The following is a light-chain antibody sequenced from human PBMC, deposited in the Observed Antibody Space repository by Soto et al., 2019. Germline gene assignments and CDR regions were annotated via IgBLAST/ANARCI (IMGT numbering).Light chain of an antibody. CDR1: SSDVGGYNY. Sequence: QSALTQPASVSGSPGQSITISCTGTSSDVGGYNYVSWYQQHPAKVPKLMIYHVSNRPSGVSDRFSGSKSGNTASLTISGLQAEDEGDYYYYSYTTSSTYVFGTGTKVTV. CDR2: HVS. J-gene: IGLJ1*01. CDR3: YSYTTSSTYV. V-gene: IGLV2-14*01.